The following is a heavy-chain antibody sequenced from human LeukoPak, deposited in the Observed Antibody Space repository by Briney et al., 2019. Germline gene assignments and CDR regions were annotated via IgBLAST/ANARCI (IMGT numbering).Heavy chain of an antibody. Sequence: PGRSLRLSCAASGFTFDDYAMHWVRQAPGQGLEWVSGISWNSGNIGYADSVKGRFTISRDNAKNSLYLQMNSLRAEDTAVYYCAKRARLLWFGEGGFSWGQGTLVTVSS. D-gene: IGHD3-10*01. J-gene: IGHJ5*02. CDR3: AKRARLLWFGEGGFS. CDR2: ISWNSGNI. V-gene: IGHV3-9*01. CDR1: GFTFDDYA.